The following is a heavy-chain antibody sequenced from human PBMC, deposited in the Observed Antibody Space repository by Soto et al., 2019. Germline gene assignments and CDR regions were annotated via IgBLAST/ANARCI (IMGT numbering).Heavy chain of an antibody. D-gene: IGHD3-16*02. CDR3: ARGDFYDYVWGSYRFDY. CDR2: IYYGGST. J-gene: IGHJ4*02. CDR1: GGSISSGDYY. Sequence: QVQLQESGPGLVKPSQTLSLTCTVSGGSISSGDYYWSWIRQPPGKGLEWIGYIYYGGSTYYNPSLKSRVTISVDTSKNQFSLKLSSVTAADTAVYYCARGDFYDYVWGSYRFDYWGQGTLVTVSS. V-gene: IGHV4-30-4*01.